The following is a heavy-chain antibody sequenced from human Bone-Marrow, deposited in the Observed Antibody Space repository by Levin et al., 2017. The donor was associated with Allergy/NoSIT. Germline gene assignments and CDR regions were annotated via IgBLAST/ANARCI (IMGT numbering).Heavy chain of an antibody. V-gene: IGHV3-7*04. CDR1: GFTFSRYW. CDR2: IKPDGSEK. J-gene: IGHJ4*02. CDR3: AREAY. Sequence: ASVKVSCAASGFTFSRYWMSWVRQSPGKGLEWVASIKPDGSEKYYVDSVKGRFTISRDNAKNSLYLQMSSLRAEDTAVYFCAREAYWGQGTLVTVSS.